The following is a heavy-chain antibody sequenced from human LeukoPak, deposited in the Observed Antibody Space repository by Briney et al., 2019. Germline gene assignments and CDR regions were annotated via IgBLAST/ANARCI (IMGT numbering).Heavy chain of an antibody. D-gene: IGHD1-26*01. CDR3: AKSSGGATGYFDY. CDR2: IWYDGSNK. V-gene: IGHV3-33*06. Sequence: GGSLRLSCAASGFTFSSYGMHWVRQASGKGLEWVAVIWYDGSNKYYADSVKGRFTISRDNSKNTLYLQMNSLRAEDTAVYYCAKSSGGATGYFDYWGQGTLVTVSS. CDR1: GFTFSSYG. J-gene: IGHJ4*02.